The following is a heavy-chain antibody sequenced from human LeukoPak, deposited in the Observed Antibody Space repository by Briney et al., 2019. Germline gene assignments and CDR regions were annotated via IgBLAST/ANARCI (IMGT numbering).Heavy chain of an antibody. CDR1: GGSFSGYY. D-gene: IGHD6-13*01. Sequence: SETLSLTCAVYGGSFSGYYWSWIRQPPGKGLEWIGEINHSGSTRHNPSVKSRVTISVDTSKNQLSLKLSSVTAADTAVYYCASMGDSTWYNWFDPWGQGTLVIVSS. V-gene: IGHV4-34*01. J-gene: IGHJ5*02. CDR2: INHSGST. CDR3: ASMGDSTWYNWFDP.